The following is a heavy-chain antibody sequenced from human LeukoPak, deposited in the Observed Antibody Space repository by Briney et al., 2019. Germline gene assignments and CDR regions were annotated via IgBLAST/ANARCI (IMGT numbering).Heavy chain of an antibody. Sequence: TGGSLRLSCAASGFTFSSYEMNWVRQAPGKGLEWVSYISSSGSTIYYADSVKGRFTISRDNSKNTLYLQMNSLRAEDTAVYYCADSGGSCIAVAVSSFDYWGQGTLVTVSS. CDR2: ISSSGSTI. D-gene: IGHD6-19*01. V-gene: IGHV3-48*03. CDR3: ADSGGSCIAVAVSSFDY. CDR1: GFTFSSYE. J-gene: IGHJ4*02.